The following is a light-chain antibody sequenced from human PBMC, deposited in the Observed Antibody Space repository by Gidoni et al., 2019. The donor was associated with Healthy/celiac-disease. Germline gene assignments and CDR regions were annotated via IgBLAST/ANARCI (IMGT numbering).Light chain of an antibody. J-gene: IGKJ1*01. V-gene: IGKV1-9*01. CDR2: AAS. CDR3: HQLNSYPRT. Sequence: DIQLTQSPSFLSASVGDRVTITCRASQGISSYLAWYQQKPGKAPNLLIYAASTLQSGVPSRFVGGGSGAAFTLTISSLQHEDFATYYYHQLNSYPRTFGQGTKVEIK. CDR1: QGISSY.